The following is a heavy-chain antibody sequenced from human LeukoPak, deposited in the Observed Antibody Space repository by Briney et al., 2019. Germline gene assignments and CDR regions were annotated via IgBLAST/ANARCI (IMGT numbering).Heavy chain of an antibody. CDR2: ISPWSDTI. V-gene: IGHV3-48*01. CDR3: ARVRGPTVTTWYFDL. J-gene: IGHJ2*01. CDR1: GFTLSTHG. D-gene: IGHD4-17*01. Sequence: GGSLRLSCGASGFTLSTHGMIWVRQAPGKGLEWVSYISPWSDTIYYADSVKGRFTISRDDARNSLYLQMHSLRAGDTAVYYCARVRGPTVTTWYFDLWGRGTLVTVSS.